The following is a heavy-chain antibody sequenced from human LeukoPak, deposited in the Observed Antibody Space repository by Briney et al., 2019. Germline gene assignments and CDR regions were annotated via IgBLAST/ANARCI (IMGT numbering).Heavy chain of an antibody. Sequence: GGSLRLSCAASGFTFSGSAMHWVRQASGKGLEWVGRIRSKANSYATAYAASVKGRFTISRDDSKNTAYLQMNSLKTEDTAVYYCTRHPERGYSGYDYHPVDYWGQGTLATVSS. CDR2: IRSKANSYAT. CDR1: GFTFSGSA. CDR3: TRHPERGYSGYDYHPVDY. J-gene: IGHJ4*02. D-gene: IGHD5-12*01. V-gene: IGHV3-73*01.